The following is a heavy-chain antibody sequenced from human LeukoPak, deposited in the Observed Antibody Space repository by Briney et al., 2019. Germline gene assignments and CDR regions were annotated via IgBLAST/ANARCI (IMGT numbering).Heavy chain of an antibody. Sequence: PSETLSLTCTVSGGSISSGYFYWSWIRQPPGKGLEWIGYVYYSGSTNYNPSSLKSRVTISVDTSKNQFSLKLSSVTAADTAVYYCARHEIAVAASFDYWGQGTLVTVSS. CDR2: VYYSGST. D-gene: IGHD6-19*01. J-gene: IGHJ4*02. CDR1: GGSISSGYFY. V-gene: IGHV4-61*01. CDR3: ARHEIAVAASFDY.